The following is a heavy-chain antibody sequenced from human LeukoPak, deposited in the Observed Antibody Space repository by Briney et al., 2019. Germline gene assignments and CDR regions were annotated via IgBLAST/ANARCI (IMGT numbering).Heavy chain of an antibody. D-gene: IGHD3-3*01. CDR2: MNPNSGNT. J-gene: IGHJ6*03. CDR3: ARAGFLEWLFNYYYYMDV. Sequence: ASVKVSCKASGYTFISYDINWVRQATGQGLEWMGWMNPNSGNTGYAQKFQGRVTMTRNTSISTAYMELSRLRSDDTAVYYCARAGFLEWLFNYYYYMDVWGKGTTVTVSS. CDR1: GYTFISYD. V-gene: IGHV1-8*01.